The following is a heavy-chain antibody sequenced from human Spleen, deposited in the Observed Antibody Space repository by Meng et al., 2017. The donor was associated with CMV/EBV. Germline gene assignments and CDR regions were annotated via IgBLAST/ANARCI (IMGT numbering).Heavy chain of an antibody. CDR1: GGSFSGYY. CDR3: ASWGYYYDSSGYLVPNDY. D-gene: IGHD3-22*01. V-gene: IGHV4-34*01. Sequence: GSLRLSCAVYGGSFSGYYWSWIRQPPGKGLEWIGEINHSGSTNYNPSLKSRVTISVDTSKNQFSLKLSSVTAADTAVYYCASWGYYYDSSGYLVPNDYWGQGTLVTVS. CDR2: INHSGST. J-gene: IGHJ4*02.